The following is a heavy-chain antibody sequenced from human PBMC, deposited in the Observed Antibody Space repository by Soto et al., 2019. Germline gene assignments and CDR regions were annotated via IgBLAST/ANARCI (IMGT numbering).Heavy chain of an antibody. CDR3: ASDFFEYRRQPSWFNF. CDR1: GGAVSTYS. CDR2: IIPILRTT. V-gene: IGHV1-69*13. J-gene: IGHJ5*01. D-gene: IGHD3-16*02. Sequence: SERVSCKAAGGAVSTYSISWVRQAPGQGLEWMGGIIPILRTTNYAQKFRGRVSISADESTSTVYMELSSLRFEHTATYYCASDFFEYRRQPSWFNFWHQGTLGTVST.